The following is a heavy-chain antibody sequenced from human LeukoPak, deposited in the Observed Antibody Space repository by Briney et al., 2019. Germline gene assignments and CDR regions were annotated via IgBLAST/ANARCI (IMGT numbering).Heavy chain of an antibody. CDR3: ARDDNYDSSGYHDY. J-gene: IGHJ4*02. Sequence: GGSLRLSWAASGFTFSSYGMHWVRQAPGKGLEWVAVIWYDGSNKYYADSVKGRFTISRDNSKNTLYLQMNSLRAEDTAVYYCARDDNYDSSGYHDYWGQGTLVTVSS. V-gene: IGHV3-33*01. D-gene: IGHD3-22*01. CDR2: IWYDGSNK. CDR1: GFTFSSYG.